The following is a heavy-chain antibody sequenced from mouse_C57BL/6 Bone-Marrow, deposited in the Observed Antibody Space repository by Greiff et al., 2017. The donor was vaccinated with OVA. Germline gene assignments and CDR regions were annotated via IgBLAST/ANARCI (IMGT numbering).Heavy chain of an antibody. J-gene: IGHJ3*01. Sequence: QVQLQQSGAELVRPGTSVKVSCKASGYAFTNYLIEWVKQRPGQGLEWIGVINPGSGGTKYNEKFKGKATLTADKSSSTAYMQLSSLTSEDSAVYFCARSENYDYPAWFAYWGQGTLVTVSA. D-gene: IGHD2-4*01. V-gene: IGHV1-54*01. CDR2: INPGSGGT. CDR3: ARSENYDYPAWFAY. CDR1: GYAFTNYL.